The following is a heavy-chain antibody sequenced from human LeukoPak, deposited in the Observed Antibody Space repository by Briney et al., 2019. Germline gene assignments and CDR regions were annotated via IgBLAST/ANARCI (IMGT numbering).Heavy chain of an antibody. D-gene: IGHD3-9*01. Sequence: PSETLSLTCTVSGYSISSGYYWSWIRQPPGKGLEWIGEINHSGSTNYNPSLKSRVTISVDTSKNQFSLKLSSVTAADTAVYYCARHPRFGRYFDWLLHYDAFDIWGQGTMVTVSS. V-gene: IGHV4-38-2*02. J-gene: IGHJ3*02. CDR2: INHSGST. CDR3: ARHPRFGRYFDWLLHYDAFDI. CDR1: GYSISSGYY.